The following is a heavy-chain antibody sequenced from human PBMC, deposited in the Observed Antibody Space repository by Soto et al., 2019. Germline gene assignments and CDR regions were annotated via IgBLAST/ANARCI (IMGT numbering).Heavy chain of an antibody. Sequence: SETLSLTCTVSGGSISSSNYYWGWIRQPPGKGLEWIGSIYYSGTTYYNPSLKSRVSISVDTAKNQFSLKLGSVTAADTAVYYCARHPDSRGHIWGQGTLVTVSSGMDVWGQGTTVTVSS. CDR1: GGSISSSNYY. CDR2: IYYSGTT. J-gene: IGHJ6*02. D-gene: IGHD6-19*01. V-gene: IGHV4-39*01. CDR3: ARHPDSRGHIWGQGTLVTVSSGMDV.